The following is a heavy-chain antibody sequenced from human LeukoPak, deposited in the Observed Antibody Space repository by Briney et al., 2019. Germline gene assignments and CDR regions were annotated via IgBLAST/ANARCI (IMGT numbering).Heavy chain of an antibody. V-gene: IGHV4-31*03. CDR3: ARDRVDYGGNYYFDY. D-gene: IGHD4-23*01. CDR1: GGSISSGGYY. Sequence: SQTLSLTCTVSGGSISSGGYYWSWLRQHPGKGLEWIGYIYYSGSTYYNPSLKSRVTISVDTSKNQFPLKLSSVTAADTAVYYCARDRVDYGGNYYFDYWGQGTLVTVSS. J-gene: IGHJ4*02. CDR2: IYYSGST.